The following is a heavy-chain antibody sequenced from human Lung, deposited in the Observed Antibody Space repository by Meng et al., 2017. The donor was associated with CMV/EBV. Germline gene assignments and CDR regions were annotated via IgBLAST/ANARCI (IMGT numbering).Heavy chain of an antibody. CDR2: IPYRGSS. CDR3: LRRSGGSV. J-gene: IGHJ1*01. V-gene: IGHV4-4*02. D-gene: IGHD3-10*01. CDR1: GDSITNHNW. Sequence: RWRESVQALERTCETLCLTCAVSGDSITNHNWWAWVRQPTGKGLEWIGEIPYRGSSAYTPSLKSRVSMSIDKSKNQFSLKLTSVTAADTAVYHCLRRSGGSVWGQGTLVTVSS.